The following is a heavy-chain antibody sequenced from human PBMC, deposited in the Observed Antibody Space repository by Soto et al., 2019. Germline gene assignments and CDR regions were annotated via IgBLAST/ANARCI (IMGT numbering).Heavy chain of an antibody. D-gene: IGHD2-8*01. CDR1: GYSFTDYH. CDR2: INPKSGGT. V-gene: IGHV1-2*04. J-gene: IGHJ6*02. Sequence: GASVKVSCKASGYSFTDYHIHWVRQAPGQGLEWLGRINPKSGGTSTAQKFQGWVTMTTDTSISTASMELTRLTSDDAAIYYCARGDSTDCSNGVCSFFYNHDMDVWGQGTTVTVSS. CDR3: ARGDSTDCSNGVCSFFYNHDMDV.